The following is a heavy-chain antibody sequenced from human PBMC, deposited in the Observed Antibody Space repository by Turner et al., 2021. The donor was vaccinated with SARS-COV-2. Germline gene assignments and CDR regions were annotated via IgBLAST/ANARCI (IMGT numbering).Heavy chain of an antibody. J-gene: IGHJ3*02. CDR3: AKDKSAEDYYDSSGYYGGGAFDI. CDR1: GFTFYDYA. Sequence: EVQLVASGGGLVQPGRSLILSCAASGFTFYDYAMHWVRKAPGKGLEWVSGISWNSGTIGYADSVKGRFTISRDNAKNSLYLQMNSLRAEDTALYYCAKDKSAEDYYDSSGYYGGGAFDIWGQGTMVTVSS. D-gene: IGHD3-22*01. CDR2: ISWNSGTI. V-gene: IGHV3-9*01.